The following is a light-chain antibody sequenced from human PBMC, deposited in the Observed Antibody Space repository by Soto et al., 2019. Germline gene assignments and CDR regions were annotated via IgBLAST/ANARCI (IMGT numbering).Light chain of an antibody. CDR2: DAS. J-gene: IGKJ1*01. Sequence: EIVMTQSPATLSVSPGERATLSCRASQSVSSNLAWYQQKPGQAPRLLIYDASNRATGIPARFSGSGSGTDFTLTISSLEPEDFAVYYCQQYNAWPRTFGQGTKVDIK. V-gene: IGKV3D-15*01. CDR3: QQYNAWPRT. CDR1: QSVSSN.